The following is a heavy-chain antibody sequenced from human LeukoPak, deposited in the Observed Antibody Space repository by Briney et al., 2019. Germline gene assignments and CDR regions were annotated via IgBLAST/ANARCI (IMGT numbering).Heavy chain of an antibody. CDR1: GFTFNDHY. D-gene: IGHD3-10*01. CDR2: IDNDGGST. Sequence: PGGSLRLSCATSGFTFNDHYLGWVRQAPGKGLVWVSRIDNDGGSTTYADSVKGRFTISRDNAKNTLYLQMNSLRVEDTAVYYCAREWSGFGELPDYWGQGTLVTVSS. V-gene: IGHV3-74*01. CDR3: AREWSGFGELPDY. J-gene: IGHJ4*02.